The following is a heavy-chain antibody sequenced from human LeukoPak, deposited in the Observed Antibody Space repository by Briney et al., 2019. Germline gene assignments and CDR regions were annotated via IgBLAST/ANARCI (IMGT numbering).Heavy chain of an antibody. CDR2: INSDGSST. D-gene: IGHD3-3*01. CDR1: GFSFSSYW. Sequence: GGSLRLSCAASGFSFSSYWMHWVRQAPGKGLVWVSRINSDGSSTTYADSVKGRSSISRDNAKNTLYLHLNSLRAEDTGVYYCARAVRAHPPADFWGQGTLVTVTS. V-gene: IGHV3-74*01. CDR3: ARAVRAHPPADF. J-gene: IGHJ4*02.